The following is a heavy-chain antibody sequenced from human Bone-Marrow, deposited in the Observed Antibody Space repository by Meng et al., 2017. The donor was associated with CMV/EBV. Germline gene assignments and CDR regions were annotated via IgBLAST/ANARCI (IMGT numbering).Heavy chain of an antibody. D-gene: IGHD1-1*01. CDR2: IHDTGSS. V-gene: IGHV4-61*01. J-gene: IGHJ4*02. CDR1: GGSVTRGNYC. CDR3: ARSTTGPGDY. Sequence: SETLSLTCTVSGGSVTRGNYCWNWIRQPPGEGLEWIGWIHDTGSSNYNPSLKSRATITLDTSKNQFSLKVTSVTAADTAVYYCARSTTGPGDYWGQGTLVTVSS.